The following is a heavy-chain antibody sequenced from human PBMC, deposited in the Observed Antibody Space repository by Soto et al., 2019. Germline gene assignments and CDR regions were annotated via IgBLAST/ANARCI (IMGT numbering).Heavy chain of an antibody. CDR3: ASSLLGGDSRAYYYYYGMDA. V-gene: IGHV1-3*01. CDR2: INAGNGNT. J-gene: IGHJ6*02. D-gene: IGHD3-16*01. Sequence: ASVKVSCKASGYTFTSYAMHWVRQAPGQRLEWMGWINAGNGNTKYSQKFQGRVTITRDTSASTAYMELSSLRSEDTAVYYCASSLLGGDSRAYYYYYGMDAWGQGTTVTVSS. CDR1: GYTFTSYA.